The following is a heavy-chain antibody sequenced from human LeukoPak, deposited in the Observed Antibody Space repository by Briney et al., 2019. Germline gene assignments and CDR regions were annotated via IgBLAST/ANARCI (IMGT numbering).Heavy chain of an antibody. CDR3: ARDPMTTAVGYYYSMDV. Sequence: PSQTLSLTCTVSGGSISSGGYYWSWIRQHPGKGLEWIGYIYYSGGTHYNPSLKSRVTISVDTSKNQFSLKLSSVTAADTAVYYCARDPMTTAVGYYYSMDVWGKGTTVTVSS. J-gene: IGHJ6*04. V-gene: IGHV4-31*03. D-gene: IGHD4-17*01. CDR2: IYYSGGT. CDR1: GGSISSGGYY.